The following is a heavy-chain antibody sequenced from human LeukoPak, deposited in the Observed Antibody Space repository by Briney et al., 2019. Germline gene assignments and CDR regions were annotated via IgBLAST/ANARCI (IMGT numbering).Heavy chain of an antibody. J-gene: IGHJ4*02. CDR3: AKDVNVGGDYFDY. CDR1: GFTFSNYG. V-gene: IGHV3-30*02. CDR2: MRYDGTIK. D-gene: IGHD3-10*01. Sequence: GGSLRLSCAASGFTFSNYGMHWVRLAPGKGLEWVAFMRYDGTIKYYVDSVKGRFTVSRDNSKNTLYLQMNSLRAEDTAVYYCAKDVNVGGDYFDYWGQGTLVTVSS.